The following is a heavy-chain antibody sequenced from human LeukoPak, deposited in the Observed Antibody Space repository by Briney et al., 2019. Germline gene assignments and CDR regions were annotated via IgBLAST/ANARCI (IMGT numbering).Heavy chain of an antibody. D-gene: IGHD4/OR15-4a*01. CDR1: GFTLSNYA. J-gene: IGHJ4*02. V-gene: IGHV3-23*01. CDR2: MTTNTGT. CDR3: AKDVRTTSDYFDY. Sequence: GGSLRRSCAASGFTLSNYAMSWVRQAPGKGLEWVSTMTTNTGTYYADSVKGRFSISRETSKNTLYLQMNSLRGDDTAVYYCAKDVRTTSDYFDYRGQGTLVTVSS.